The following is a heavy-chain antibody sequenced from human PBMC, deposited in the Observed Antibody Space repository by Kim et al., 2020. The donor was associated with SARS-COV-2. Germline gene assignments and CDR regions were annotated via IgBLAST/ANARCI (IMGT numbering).Heavy chain of an antibody. J-gene: IGHJ5*02. D-gene: IGHD6-6*01. V-gene: IGHV3-7*01. Sequence: VDSGKGRFTISRDNTKSSLYLQMTSLRAEDTAVYYCARGGSSSSGWFDPWGQGTLVTVSS. CDR3: ARGGSSSSGWFDP.